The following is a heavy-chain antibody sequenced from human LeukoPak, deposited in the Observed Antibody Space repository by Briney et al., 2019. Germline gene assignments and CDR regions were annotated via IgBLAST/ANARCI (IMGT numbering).Heavy chain of an antibody. J-gene: IGHJ4*02. CDR2: IKAKADGGAI. CDR1: GFTFSNYV. D-gene: IGHD3-9*01. Sequence: GGSLRLSCAASGFTFSNYVMNWVRQVPGKGLEWVGRIKAKADGGAIDYAAPVKGRFTISRDDSKNTLYLHMNSLKTEDTALYYCTYDILTGLDHWGQGTLVIVSS. V-gene: IGHV3-15*01. CDR3: TYDILTGLDH.